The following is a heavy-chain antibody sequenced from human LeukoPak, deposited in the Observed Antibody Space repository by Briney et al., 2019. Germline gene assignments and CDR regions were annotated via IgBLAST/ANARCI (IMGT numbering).Heavy chain of an antibody. CDR2: ISAYNGNT. V-gene: IGHV1-18*01. Sequence: ASVKVSCKASGGTFSSYAISWVRQAPGQGLEWMGWISAYNGNTNYAQKLQGRVTMTTDTSTSTAYMELRSLRSDDTAVYYCARVIVTGYYNNWFDPWGQGTLVTVSS. CDR1: GGTFSSYA. CDR3: ARVIVTGYYNNWFDP. D-gene: IGHD3-9*01. J-gene: IGHJ5*02.